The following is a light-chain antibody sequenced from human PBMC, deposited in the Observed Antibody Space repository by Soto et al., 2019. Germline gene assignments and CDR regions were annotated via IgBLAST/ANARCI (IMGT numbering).Light chain of an antibody. CDR3: CSYATTSTYV. CDR2: DGS. Sequence: QSALTQPASVSGSPGQSITISCTGTSSDVGNYNLVSWYQHHPGKAPKLMIYDGSKRPSGVSNRFSGSNSGNTASLTISGLQAEDECDYYCCSYATTSTYVFGTGTKLTV. J-gene: IGLJ1*01. CDR1: SSDVGNYNL. V-gene: IGLV2-23*01.